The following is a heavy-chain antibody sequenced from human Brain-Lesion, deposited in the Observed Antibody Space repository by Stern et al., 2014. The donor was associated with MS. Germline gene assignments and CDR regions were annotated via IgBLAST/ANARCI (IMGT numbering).Heavy chain of an antibody. J-gene: IGHJ4*02. CDR3: ATYYYDSTGYNDF. D-gene: IGHD3-22*01. V-gene: IGHV1-2*04. CDR1: GYTFTGYY. CDR2: INPKSGST. Sequence: VQLVESGAEVKKPGASVKVSCKASGYTFTGYYMHWVRQAPGQGLEWLGWINPKSGSTNDAQKVQGWVTMTRDTSINTAYMELSRVRSDDTAVYYCATYYYDSTGYNDFWGQGTLVTVSS.